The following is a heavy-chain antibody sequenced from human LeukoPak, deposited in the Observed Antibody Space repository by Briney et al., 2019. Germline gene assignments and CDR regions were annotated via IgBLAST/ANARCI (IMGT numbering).Heavy chain of an antibody. D-gene: IGHD2-15*01. CDR3: ARAGCSGGSCYGSRGAFDI. CDR2: IHYSGTT. CDR1: GGSISSSSYY. V-gene: IGHV4-39*07. Sequence: SETLSLTCTVSGGSISSSSYYWVWLRQPPGKGLEWIGSIHYSGTTYYNPSLKSRVTISVDTSKNQFSLKLSSVTAADTAVYYCARAGCSGGSCYGSRGAFDIWGQGTMVTVSS. J-gene: IGHJ3*02.